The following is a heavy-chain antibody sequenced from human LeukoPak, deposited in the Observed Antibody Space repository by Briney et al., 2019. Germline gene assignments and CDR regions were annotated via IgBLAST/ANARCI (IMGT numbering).Heavy chain of an antibody. CDR3: AKREKGTTGRFFDY. CDR2: ISEGVGNT. J-gene: IGHJ4*02. CDR1: GFTFTNYA. V-gene: IGHV3-23*01. Sequence: GGSLRLSCAASGFTFTNYAMAWVRQAPGKGLEWVSGISEGVGNTYYADSVKGRFTISRDHSKNTLYLQMNSLRAEDTALYYCAKREKGTTGRFFDYWGQGTLVTVSS. D-gene: IGHD4-17*01.